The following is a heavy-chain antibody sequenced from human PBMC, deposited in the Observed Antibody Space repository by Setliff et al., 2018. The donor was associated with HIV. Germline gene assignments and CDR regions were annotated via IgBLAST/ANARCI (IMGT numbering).Heavy chain of an antibody. CDR3: ARGRLSWSPDF. CDR1: GYTFSGYH. Sequence: GASVKVSCKASGYTFSGYHMYWVRQAPGQGLEWMGRINPDSGDTKYTQKFEGRVTMTSDTSISTVYMELSSLRSDDTAVYYCARGRLSWSPDFWGQGTLVTVSS. J-gene: IGHJ4*02. CDR2: INPDSGDT. V-gene: IGHV1-2*06.